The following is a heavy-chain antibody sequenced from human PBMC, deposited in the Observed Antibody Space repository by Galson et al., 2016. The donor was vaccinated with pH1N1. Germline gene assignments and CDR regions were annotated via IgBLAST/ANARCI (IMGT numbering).Heavy chain of an antibody. D-gene: IGHD2/OR15-2a*01. V-gene: IGHV5-51*03. J-gene: IGHJ5*02. CDR2: IYPGDSDT. CDR3: ALSSIGTRRNWFAP. CDR1: GYSFTAFW. Sequence: QSGAEVKKPGDSLRISCKGSGYSFTAFWIAWVRQMPGKGLEWMGIIYPGDSDTRYSPSFQGQVTISVDKSITTAYLQWSSLKASDTAMYYCALSSIGTRRNWFAPWGQGTRVIVSS.